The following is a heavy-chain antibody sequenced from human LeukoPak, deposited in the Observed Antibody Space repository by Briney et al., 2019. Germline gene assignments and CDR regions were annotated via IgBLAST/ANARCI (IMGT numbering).Heavy chain of an antibody. CDR1: GYTFTNYD. V-gene: IGHV1-8*01. D-gene: IGHD2-2*01. CDR2: MNPNSGNT. CDR3: ARGVKGTSYYYDWFDP. J-gene: IGHJ5*02. Sequence: GASVKVSCKASGYTFTNYDINWVRQATGQGLEWMGWMNPNSGNTGYAQKFQGGVTMTRTMSISTAYMELSSLTSEDTAVYYCARGVKGTSYYYDWFDPWGQGTLVTVSS.